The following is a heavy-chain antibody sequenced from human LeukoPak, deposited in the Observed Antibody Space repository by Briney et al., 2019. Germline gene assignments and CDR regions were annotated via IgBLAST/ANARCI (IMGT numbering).Heavy chain of an antibody. CDR3: ARQEQQLVNWFDP. Sequence: GESLKISCKGSGYSFTSYWIGWVRQMPGKGLEWMGIIYPGDSDTRYSPSFQGQVTISADKSISTAYLQWSSLKASGTAMYYCARQEQQLVNWFDPRGQGTLVTVSS. V-gene: IGHV5-51*01. J-gene: IGHJ5*02. CDR2: IYPGDSDT. D-gene: IGHD6-13*01. CDR1: GYSFTSYW.